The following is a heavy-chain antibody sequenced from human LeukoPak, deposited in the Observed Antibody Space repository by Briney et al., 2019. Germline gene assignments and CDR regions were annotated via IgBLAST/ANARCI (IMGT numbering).Heavy chain of an antibody. CDR2: ISASGVTT. J-gene: IGHJ5*02. Sequence: GGSLRLSCAASGFTFTHYGMNWVRQAPGQGLEWVSTISASGVTTHYADSVKGRFTISRDDSKNTLYLHMNSLRVGDTAVYYCAKDGATGSHNWLDPWGQGTLVTVSS. D-gene: IGHD3-10*01. V-gene: IGHV3-23*01. CDR3: AKDGATGSHNWLDP. CDR1: GFTFTHYG.